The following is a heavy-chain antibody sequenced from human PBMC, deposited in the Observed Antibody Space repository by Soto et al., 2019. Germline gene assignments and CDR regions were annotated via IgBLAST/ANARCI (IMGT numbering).Heavy chain of an antibody. D-gene: IGHD3-10*01. J-gene: IGHJ4*02. CDR3: AFNSGSGSYYFDY. CDR1: GFTFSSYA. V-gene: IGHV3-23*01. Sequence: EVPLLESGGGLVQPGGSLRLSCAASGFTFSSYAMWWVRQAPGKGLECVSAISGGGETTYYADSVKGRFTSSRDNSNNTLYLQRTSLRAEDTAVYYCAFNSGSGSYYFDYWGQGTVVTVSS. CDR2: ISGGGETT.